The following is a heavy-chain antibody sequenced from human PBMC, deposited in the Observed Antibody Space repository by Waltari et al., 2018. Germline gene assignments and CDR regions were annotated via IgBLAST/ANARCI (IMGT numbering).Heavy chain of an antibody. D-gene: IGHD3-3*01. CDR3: ARGVGSWPYDFWTTDMDV. CDR1: Y. J-gene: IGHJ6*02. V-gene: IGHV4-59*01. Sequence: YWSWIRQPPGKGLEWIGYIYYSGSTNYNPSLKSRVTISVDTSKNQFSLKLGSVTAADTAVYYCARGVGSWPYDFWTTDMDVWGQGTTVTVSS. CDR2: IYYSGST.